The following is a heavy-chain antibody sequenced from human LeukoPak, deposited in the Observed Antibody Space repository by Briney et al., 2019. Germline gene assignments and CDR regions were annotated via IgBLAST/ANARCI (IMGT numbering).Heavy chain of an antibody. J-gene: IGHJ2*01. CDR1: GGSISSFY. CDR2: IYYSGST. Sequence: SETLSLTCTVSGGSISSFYWSWIRQPPGKGLEWIGYIYYSGSTNYNPSLKSRVTISVDTSKKQFSLKLSSVTAADTAVYYCARAWATVSNYYGSGSYGWYFDLWGRGTLVTVSS. CDR3: ARAWATVSNYYGSGSYGWYFDL. D-gene: IGHD3-10*01. V-gene: IGHV4-59*13.